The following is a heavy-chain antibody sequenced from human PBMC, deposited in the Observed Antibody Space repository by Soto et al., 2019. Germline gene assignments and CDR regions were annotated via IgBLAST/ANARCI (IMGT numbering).Heavy chain of an antibody. Sequence: GGSLRLSCAASGFTFSSYGMHWVRQAPGKGLQWVSVIWGSGGSTYYADSVKGRFTISRDNSKNTLYLQMNSLRAEDTAVYYCAKSENAYYYYMDVWGKGTTVTVSS. CDR1: GFTFSSYG. CDR2: IWGSGGST. CDR3: AKSENAYYYYMDV. V-gene: IGHV3-NL1*01. J-gene: IGHJ6*03.